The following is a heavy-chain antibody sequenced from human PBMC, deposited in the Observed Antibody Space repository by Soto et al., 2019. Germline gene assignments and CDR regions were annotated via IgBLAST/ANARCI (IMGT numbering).Heavy chain of an antibody. CDR1: GGSISSSSYY. V-gene: IGHV4-39*01. D-gene: IGHD2-15*01. Sequence: QLQLQESGPGLVKPSETLSLTCTVSGGSISSSSYYWGWIRQPPGKGLEWIGSIYYSGSTYYNPSLKSRVTISVDTSKNQFSLKLSSVTAADTAVYYCARRERYCSGGSCVLGGLDAFDIWGQGTMVTVSS. J-gene: IGHJ3*02. CDR3: ARRERYCSGGSCVLGGLDAFDI. CDR2: IYYSGST.